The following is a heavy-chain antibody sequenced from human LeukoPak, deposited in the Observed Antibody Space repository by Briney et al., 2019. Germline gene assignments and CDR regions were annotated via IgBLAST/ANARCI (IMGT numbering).Heavy chain of an antibody. CDR1: GGSISSYY. J-gene: IGHJ3*01. V-gene: IGHV4-59*01. CDR2: IYYSGST. Sequence: SEPLSLTCTVSGGSISSYYWSWIRQPPGKGLEWIGYIYYSGSTSYNPSLKSRVIISIDTSKNQFPLKLTSVTAADTAVYYCASSAYYYDSSGSWGQGTMVTVSS. CDR3: ASSAYYYDSSGS. D-gene: IGHD3-22*01.